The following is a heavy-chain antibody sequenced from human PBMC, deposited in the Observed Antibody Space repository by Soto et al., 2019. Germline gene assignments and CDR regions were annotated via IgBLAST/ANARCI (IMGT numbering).Heavy chain of an antibody. V-gene: IGHV4-30-4*01. CDR1: GGSLSSSIYY. J-gene: IGHJ4*02. D-gene: IGHD5-18*01. Sequence: TSETLSLTCAVYGGSLSSSIYYWRWLRQPPGKGLEWIGYIYYSGSTYYNPSLKSRVTISVDTSKNQFSLKLSSVTAADTAVYYCARDEYSYGYPDYWGQGTLVTVSS. CDR2: IYYSGST. CDR3: ARDEYSYGYPDY.